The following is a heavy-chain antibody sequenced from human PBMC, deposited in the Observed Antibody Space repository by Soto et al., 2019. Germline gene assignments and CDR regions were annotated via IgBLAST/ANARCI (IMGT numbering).Heavy chain of an antibody. CDR3: ARDVRPTGLAYFDL. CDR2: IHETGST. Sequence: QVQLQESGPGLVKPSETLSLTCSFSGGSMSRYYWSWIRQPPGKGLEWIGNIHETGSTNYNASLKIRVTISLDTSKSAFTLHLTSVTAADTAVYYCARDVRPTGLAYFDLWGRGTLVTVSS. D-gene: IGHD1-1*01. CDR1: GGSMSRYY. J-gene: IGHJ2*01. V-gene: IGHV4-59*12.